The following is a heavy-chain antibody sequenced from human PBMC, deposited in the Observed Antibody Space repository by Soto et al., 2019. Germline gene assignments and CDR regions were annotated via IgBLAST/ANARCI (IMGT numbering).Heavy chain of an antibody. CDR3: VRNATKTLRDWSDP. J-gene: IGHJ5*02. CDR2: IYATGTT. CDR1: GASISGFF. Sequence: SETLSLTCTVSGASISGFFWSWVRKSAGKGLEWIGRIYATGTTDYNPSLKSRVMMSVDTSKKQFSLKLRSVTAADTAVYYCVRNATKTLRDWSDPWGQEIPVTVS. D-gene: IGHD1-1*01. V-gene: IGHV4-4*07.